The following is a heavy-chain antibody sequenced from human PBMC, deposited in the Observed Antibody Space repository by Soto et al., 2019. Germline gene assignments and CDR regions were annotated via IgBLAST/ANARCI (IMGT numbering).Heavy chain of an antibody. Sequence: ASVKVSCKASGYTFTSYDINWVRQATGQGLEWMGWMNPNSGNTGYAQKFQGRVTMTRNTSISTAYMELSSLRSEDTAVYYCAKGHIYGGSSAHAFDIWGQGTMVTVSS. CDR1: GYTFTSYD. D-gene: IGHD2-15*01. V-gene: IGHV1-8*02. J-gene: IGHJ3*02. CDR3: AKGHIYGGSSAHAFDI. CDR2: MNPNSGNT.